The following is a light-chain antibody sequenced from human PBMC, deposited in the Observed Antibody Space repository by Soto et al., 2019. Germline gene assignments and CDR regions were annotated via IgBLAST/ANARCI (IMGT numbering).Light chain of an antibody. Sequence: QSVRSDPRWVCSSPGHLVTISCTGTSSDVGRYDYVSWYQQHPGKAPKLIVYDVTERPSGVPDRFSGSKSGNTASLTISGLQAEDQADHSCCSFAGSSSYVFGTGTKVTAL. V-gene: IGLV2-11*01. CDR3: CSFAGSSSYV. CDR1: SSDVGRYDY. CDR2: DVT. J-gene: IGLJ1*01.